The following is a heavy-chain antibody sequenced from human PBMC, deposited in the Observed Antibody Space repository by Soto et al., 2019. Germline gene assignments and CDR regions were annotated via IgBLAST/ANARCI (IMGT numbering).Heavy chain of an antibody. CDR1: GFTFSSYT. CDR2: ISTSSTYR. D-gene: IGHD2-2*01. V-gene: IGHV3-21*04. CDR3: ARDGSGAAANPYFDY. Sequence: GGSLRLSCAASGFTFSSYTMHWVRQAPGKGLEWVSSISTSSTYRYIADSVAGRFTISRDNAQNSLYLQMTSLRAEDTAVYYCARDGSGAAANPYFDYWGQGTLVTVSS. J-gene: IGHJ4*02.